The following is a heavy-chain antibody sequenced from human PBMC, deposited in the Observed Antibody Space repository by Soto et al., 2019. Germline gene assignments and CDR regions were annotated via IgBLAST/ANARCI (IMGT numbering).Heavy chain of an antibody. D-gene: IGHD4-17*01. V-gene: IGHV3-23*01. CDR1: GFSFSSYG. Sequence: EEQLLESGGGLVQPGGSLRLSCAASGFSFSSYGMSWVRQAPGKGREGVSGISGGGDSTYYADSVKGRFTISRDKSKNTLYLQMNSLRAEDTAVYYCARGQDDYGDSDVWFDPWGQGTLVSVSS. J-gene: IGHJ5*02. CDR2: ISGGGDST. CDR3: ARGQDDYGDSDVWFDP.